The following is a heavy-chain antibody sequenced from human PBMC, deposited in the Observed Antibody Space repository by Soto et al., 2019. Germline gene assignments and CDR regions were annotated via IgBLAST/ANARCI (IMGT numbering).Heavy chain of an antibody. CDR1: GYTFSTYY. Sequence: QVQLVQSGAEVKKPGASVKVSCKASGYTFSTYYMHWVRQAPGQGYEWMGIINPSGGSTTYAQKFQGRVNRTRDTSTTTVYMELSSLKSEDTAVYYCARYDYNGYYFDYWGQGTLVTVSS. CDR3: ARYDYNGYYFDY. CDR2: INPSGGST. D-gene: IGHD4-4*01. J-gene: IGHJ4*02. V-gene: IGHV1-46*01.